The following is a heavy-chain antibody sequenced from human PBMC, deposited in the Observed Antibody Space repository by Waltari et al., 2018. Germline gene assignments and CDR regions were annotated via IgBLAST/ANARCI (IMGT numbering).Heavy chain of an antibody. Sequence: EVQLLESGGGLVQPGGSLRLTCAASGFTFNNFAMSWVRQAPGRGLEWVSSIRKSGNTRYYGGSVKGRFTVARDNLKSTWYLQRNSLRPEDMGIYYCVKGTNGATWGQGALVTVSS. D-gene: IGHD1-26*01. CDR3: VKGTNGAT. V-gene: IGHV3-23*05. J-gene: IGHJ4*02. CDR2: IRKSGNTR. CDR1: GFTFNNFA.